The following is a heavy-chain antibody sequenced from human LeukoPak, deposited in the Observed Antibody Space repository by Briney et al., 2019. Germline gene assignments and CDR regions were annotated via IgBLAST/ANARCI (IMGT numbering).Heavy chain of an antibody. CDR1: GYTFTSYD. CDR3: ARGGGRYDFWSPRRYGMDV. V-gene: IGHV1-8*01. D-gene: IGHD3-3*01. Sequence: ASVKVSCKASGYTFTSYDINWVRQATGQGLEWMGWMNPNSGNTGYAQKFQGRVTMTRNTSISTAYMELSSLRSEDTAVYYCARGGGRYDFWSPRRYGMDVWGQGTTVTVSS. CDR2: MNPNSGNT. J-gene: IGHJ6*02.